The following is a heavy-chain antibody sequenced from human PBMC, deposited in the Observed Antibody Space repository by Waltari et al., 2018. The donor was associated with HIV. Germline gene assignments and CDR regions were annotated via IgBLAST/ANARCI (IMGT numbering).Heavy chain of an antibody. V-gene: IGHV3-74*01. J-gene: IGHJ4*02. D-gene: IGHD4-17*01. CDR3: ARSYNYGQGPFDY. CDR1: GFTFSSLW. CDR2: INSDGRVT. Sequence: EVQLVESGGGLVQPGGSLRLYCEASGFTFSSLWMHWVRQAPGKGLVWVSRINSDGRVTNYADSVKGRFTLSRDNAKNTLFLQMNSLRAEDTAVYYCARSYNYGQGPFDYWGQGTLVTVSS.